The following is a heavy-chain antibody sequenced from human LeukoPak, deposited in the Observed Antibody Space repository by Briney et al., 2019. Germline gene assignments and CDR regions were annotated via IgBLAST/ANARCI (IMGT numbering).Heavy chain of an antibody. CDR2: IIPIFGTA. CDR3: ARASRYSYGSDY. D-gene: IGHD5-18*01. Sequence: EASVKVSCKASGYTFTSYAMNWVRQAPGQGLEWMGGIIPIFGTANYAQKFQGRVTITADESTSTAYMELSSLRSEDTAVYYCARASRYSYGSDYWGQGTLVTVSS. V-gene: IGHV1-69*13. CDR1: GYTFTSYA. J-gene: IGHJ4*02.